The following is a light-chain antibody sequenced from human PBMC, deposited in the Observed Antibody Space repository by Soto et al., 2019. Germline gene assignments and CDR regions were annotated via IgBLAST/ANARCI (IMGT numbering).Light chain of an antibody. CDR1: QSISSSC. J-gene: IGKJ1*01. CDR2: GAS. Sequence: EIVLTQSPGTLSLSPGESATLSCRASQSISSSCLAWYQQKPGQAPRLLIYGASSRATGIPDRFSGSGSGTDFILTISRLEPEDSAIYYCQQYVSWTFGQGTKVEIK. CDR3: QQYVSWT. V-gene: IGKV3-20*01.